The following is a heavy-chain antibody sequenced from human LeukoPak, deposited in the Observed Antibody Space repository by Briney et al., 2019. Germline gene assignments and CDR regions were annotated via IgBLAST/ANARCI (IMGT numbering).Heavy chain of an antibody. CDR2: IYYSGST. D-gene: IGHD2-2*01. J-gene: IGHJ6*03. CDR3: ARVGTYCSSTSCSDYYYYMDV. Sequence: PSETLSLTCTVSGVSISSGGYYWSWIRQHPGKGLEWIGYIYYSGSTYYNPSLKSRVTISVDTSKNQFSLKLSSVTAADTAVYYCARVGTYCSSTSCSDYYYYMDVWGKGTTVTVSS. CDR1: GVSISSGGYY. V-gene: IGHV4-30-4*01.